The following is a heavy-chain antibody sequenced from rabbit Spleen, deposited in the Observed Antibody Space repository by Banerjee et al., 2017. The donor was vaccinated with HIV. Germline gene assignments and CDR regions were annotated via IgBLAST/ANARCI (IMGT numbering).Heavy chain of an antibody. J-gene: IGHJ4*01. D-gene: IGHD8-1*01. V-gene: IGHV1S45*01. Sequence: QEQLEESGGDLVKPEGSLTLTCTASGFSFRRNYYMCWVRQAPGKGLECIACIYPDSSGITYYANWVNGRFSISRENAQNTVFLQMTSLTAADTATYFCARDGAGGSYFALWGQGTLVTVS. CDR2: IYPDSSGIT. CDR1: GFSFRRNYY. CDR3: ARDGAGGSYFAL.